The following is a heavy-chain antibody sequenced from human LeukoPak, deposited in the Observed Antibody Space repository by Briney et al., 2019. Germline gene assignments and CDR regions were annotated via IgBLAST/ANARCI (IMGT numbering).Heavy chain of an antibody. CDR3: AKEKRWPDSKFDY. CDR2: ISGSGGST. Sequence: GGSLRLSCAASGFTFSSYAMSWVRQAPGKGLEWVSAISGSGGSTYYADSVKGQFTTSRDNSKNTLYLQMNSLRAEDTAVYYCAKEKRWPDSKFDYWGQGTLVTVSS. J-gene: IGHJ4*02. D-gene: IGHD6-19*01. CDR1: GFTFSSYA. V-gene: IGHV3-23*01.